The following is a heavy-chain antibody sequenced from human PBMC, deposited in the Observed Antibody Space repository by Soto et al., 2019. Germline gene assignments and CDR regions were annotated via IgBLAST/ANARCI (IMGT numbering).Heavy chain of an antibody. Sequence: EVQLVESGGGLVQPGGSLRLSCAASEFTFSTYAMNWVCQAPGKGLEWDSYISSSSQNIRYADFVEVRFTIFRDNAKNSLYLQMNSLRVEDTAVYYCARDQSRGQVFYYYMDVWGKGTTVTVSS. J-gene: IGHJ6*03. CDR3: ARDQSRGQVFYYYMDV. D-gene: IGHD3-10*01. CDR1: EFTFSTYA. V-gene: IGHV3-48*01. CDR2: ISSSSQNI.